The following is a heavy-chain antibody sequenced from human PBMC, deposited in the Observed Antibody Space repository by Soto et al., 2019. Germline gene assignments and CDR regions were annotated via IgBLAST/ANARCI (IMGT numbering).Heavy chain of an antibody. D-gene: IGHD3-22*01. Sequence: HVQLVQSGAEVKKPGASVKISCRTSGYTFTNYQMHWVRQAPGQGLEWMGIINSGGGGTYSAQRFQGRVTMTRHTSTSTVYMELSSLTSEDTAIYYCARGDESGFFDFWGQGTLVTVSS. CDR2: INSGGGGT. J-gene: IGHJ4*02. V-gene: IGHV1-46*01. CDR3: ARGDESGFFDF. CDR1: GYTFTNYQ.